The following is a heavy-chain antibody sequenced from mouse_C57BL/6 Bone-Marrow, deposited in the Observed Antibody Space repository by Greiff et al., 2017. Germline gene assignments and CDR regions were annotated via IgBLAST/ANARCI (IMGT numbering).Heavy chain of an antibody. J-gene: IGHJ2*01. V-gene: IGHV1-15*01. CDR3: KRWGKDYGY. Sequence: VQLQQSGAELVRPGASVTLSCKASGYTFTDYEMHWVKQTPVHGLEWIGAIDPETGGTAYNQKFKGKAILTADKSSSTAYMALRSLTSEDSADYYCKRWGKDYGYCGQGATLAGSS. D-gene: IGHD2-1*01. CDR1: GYTFTDYE. CDR2: IDPETGGT.